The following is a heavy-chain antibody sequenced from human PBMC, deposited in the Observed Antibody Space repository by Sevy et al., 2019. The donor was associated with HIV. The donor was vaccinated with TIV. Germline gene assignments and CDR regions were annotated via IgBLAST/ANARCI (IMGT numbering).Heavy chain of an antibody. D-gene: IGHD3-22*01. Sequence: GGSLRLSCSASSGFTFSSYWMSWVRQAPGKGLEWVANIKQDGSVKHHVDSVRGRFTISRDNAKNSLYLQMNRLRVEDTAVYYCARGTYYHDSSGYYHDVFDVWGQGTMVPVSS. CDR3: ARGTYYHDSSGYYHDVFDV. CDR2: IKQDGSVK. V-gene: IGHV3-7*03. J-gene: IGHJ3*01. CDR1: SGFTFSSYW.